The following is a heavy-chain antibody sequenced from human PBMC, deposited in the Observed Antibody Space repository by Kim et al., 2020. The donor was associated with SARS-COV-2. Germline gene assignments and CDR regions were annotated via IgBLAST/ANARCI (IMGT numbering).Heavy chain of an antibody. V-gene: IGHV4-59*01. CDR1: GGSINTNY. CDR2: IYFTGTT. CDR3: ARGKAGVGYYSSDYYYYMEV. J-gene: IGHJ6*03. D-gene: IGHD3-3*01. Sequence: SETLSLTCSVSGGSINTNYWSWIRQAPGKGLEWIGYIYFTGTTNYNPSLNSRVIISVDTSKKKFSLKMTSVTAAASAGYYCARGKAGVGYYSSDYYYYMEVWGQGTTVTVSS.